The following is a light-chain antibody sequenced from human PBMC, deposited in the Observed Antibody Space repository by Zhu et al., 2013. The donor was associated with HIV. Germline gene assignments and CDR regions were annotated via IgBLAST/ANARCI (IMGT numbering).Light chain of an antibody. CDR3: QQYGSSPRT. J-gene: IGKJ1*01. CDR1: QSVSNT. V-gene: IGKV3-15*01. Sequence: EIVMTQSPATLSVSPGERATLSCRASQSVSNTLAWYQQKPGQAPRLLIYGASTRATGVPARFSGSGSGTDFTLTISRLEPEDFAVYYCQQYGSSPRTFGQGTKVEIK. CDR2: GAS.